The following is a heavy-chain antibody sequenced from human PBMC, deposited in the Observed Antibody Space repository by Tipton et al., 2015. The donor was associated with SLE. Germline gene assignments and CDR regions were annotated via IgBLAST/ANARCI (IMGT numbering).Heavy chain of an antibody. D-gene: IGHD4-23*01. V-gene: IGHV4-59*11. CDR1: GGSISSHY. Sequence: TLSLTCTVSGGSISSHYWSGIRQPPGKGLEWIGYIYYSGSTNYNPPLKSRVTISVDTSKNQFSLKLSSVTAADTAVYYFSRGGGNRGILDYWGQGTLVTVSS. J-gene: IGHJ4*02. CDR3: SRGGGNRGILDY. CDR2: IYYSGST.